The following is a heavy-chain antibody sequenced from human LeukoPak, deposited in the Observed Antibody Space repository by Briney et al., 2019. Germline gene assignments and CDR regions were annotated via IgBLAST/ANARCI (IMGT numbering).Heavy chain of an antibody. CDR1: GGSISSGSYY. CDR3: ARDGRYYDSSGYIRGFDY. J-gene: IGHJ4*02. D-gene: IGHD3-22*01. V-gene: IGHV4-61*02. Sequence: SETLSLTCTVSGGSISSGSYYWSWIRQPAGKGLEWIGRIYTSGSTNYNPSLKSRVTISVDKSKNQFSLKLSSVTAADTAVYYCARDGRYYDSSGYIRGFDYWGQGTLVTVSS. CDR2: IYTSGST.